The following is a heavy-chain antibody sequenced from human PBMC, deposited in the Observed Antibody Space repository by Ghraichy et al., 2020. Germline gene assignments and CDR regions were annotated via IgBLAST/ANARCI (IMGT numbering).Heavy chain of an antibody. D-gene: IGHD3-9*01. CDR3: ARCIDGWLVDF. J-gene: IGHJ4*02. Sequence: ASVKVSCKASGYTFVTYDLNWVRQAPGQGLEWKGWMNPITGKTGYAQKFQGRVAMTRDTSKSTAYLELSSLGSDDTAVYYCARCIDGWLVDFWGQGTLVTVSS. V-gene: IGHV1-8*01. CDR2: MNPITGKT. CDR1: GYTFVTYD.